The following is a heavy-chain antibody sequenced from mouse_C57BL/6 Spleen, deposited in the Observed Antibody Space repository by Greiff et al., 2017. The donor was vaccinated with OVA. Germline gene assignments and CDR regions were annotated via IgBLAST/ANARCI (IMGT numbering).Heavy chain of an antibody. CDR1: GYTFTSYT. V-gene: IGHV1-4*01. CDR3: ARGGDMGLRSRLGY. CDR2: INPSSGYT. J-gene: IGHJ2*01. D-gene: IGHD2-4*01. Sequence: QVQLKQSGAELARPGASVKMSCKASGYTFTSYTMHWVKQRPGQGLEWIGYINPSSGYTKYNQKFKDKATLTADKSSSTAYMQLSSLTSEDSAVYYCARGGDMGLRSRLGYWGQGTTLTVSS.